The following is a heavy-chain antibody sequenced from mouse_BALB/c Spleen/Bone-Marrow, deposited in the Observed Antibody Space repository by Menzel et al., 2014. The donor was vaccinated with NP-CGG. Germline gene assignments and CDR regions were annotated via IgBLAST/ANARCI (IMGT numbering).Heavy chain of an antibody. J-gene: IGHJ2*01. D-gene: IGHD2-14*01. Sequence: EVQGVESGPELVKPGASVKVSCKASGYAFTNYNMNWVKQSHGKSLEWIGYIDPYSGGTNYNQKFRGKATLTVDKSSSTAYMHLNSLTSEDSAVYDCSRGVLAYFDYWGQGTTLTGSS. CDR2: IDPYSGGT. V-gene: IGHV1S135*01. CDR1: GYAFTNYN. CDR3: SRGVLAYFDY.